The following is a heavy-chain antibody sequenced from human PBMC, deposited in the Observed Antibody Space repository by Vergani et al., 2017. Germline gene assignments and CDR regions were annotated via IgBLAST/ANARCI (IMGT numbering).Heavy chain of an antibody. D-gene: IGHD1-1*01. CDR1: GFRFSDHG. J-gene: IGHJ4*02. CDR2: ISYHGHTT. Sequence: HVQTVESGGGVVQPGRFLRLFCAVSGFRFSDHGMHLVRQAPGRGPEWVELISYHGHTTYYEDSVKGRLSISRDNSKNTLFLQMHSLRVEDTALYYCAKFPLNITTPDMGDFWGQGSLVTVSS. V-gene: IGHV3-30*18. CDR3: AKFPLNITTPDMGDF.